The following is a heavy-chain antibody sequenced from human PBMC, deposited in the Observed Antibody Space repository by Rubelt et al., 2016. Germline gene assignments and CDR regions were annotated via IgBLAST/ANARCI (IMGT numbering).Heavy chain of an antibody. CDR2: INPTGGNT. CDR1: GYTFTSYL. J-gene: IGHJ4*02. CDR3: AREIIAAAGFDY. D-gene: IGHD6-25*01. Sequence: QVQLVQSGAEVKKPGASVKVSCKASGYTFTSYLMVWVRQAPGQRLECLRTINPTGGNTNYAQNFQGRVSMTRDTATSTVYRELSSRRSEDTAVYYCAREIIAAAGFDYWGQGTLVTVSS. V-gene: IGHV1-46*01.